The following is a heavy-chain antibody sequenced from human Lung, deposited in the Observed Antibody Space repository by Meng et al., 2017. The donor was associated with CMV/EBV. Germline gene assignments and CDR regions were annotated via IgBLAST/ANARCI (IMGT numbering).Heavy chain of an antibody. CDR1: GSPFSSFG. CDR2: LKQDGGEK. D-gene: IGHD3-3*01. J-gene: IGHJ6*02. V-gene: IGHV3-7*01. CDR3: ARDRFEDYDFWSGYSLTDYYGMDV. Sequence: GRLLRSSCPPLGSPFSSFGMSGVRQAPGKGLEWVANLKQDGGEKYYVDPVKGRFTISRDNAKNSLYLQMNSLRAEDTAVYYCARDRFEDYDFWSGYSLTDYYGMDVWGQGTTVTVSS.